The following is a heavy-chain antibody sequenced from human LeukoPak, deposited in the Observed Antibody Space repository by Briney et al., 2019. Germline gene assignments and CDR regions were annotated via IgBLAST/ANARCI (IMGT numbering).Heavy chain of an antibody. CDR1: GFVFNTYS. D-gene: IGHD2-2*01. CDR2: ISGDGGST. Sequence: LSGGSLRLSCAASGFVFNTYSMHWVRQAPGKGLECVSAISGDGGSTYYANSVKGRFTISRDNSKSTLYLQMGSLRPDDTALYYCAREQPAGSTDYWGQGTLVTVSS. J-gene: IGHJ4*02. CDR3: AREQPAGSTDY. V-gene: IGHV3-64*01.